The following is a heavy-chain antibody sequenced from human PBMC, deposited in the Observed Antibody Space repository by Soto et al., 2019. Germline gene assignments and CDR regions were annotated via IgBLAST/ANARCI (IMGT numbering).Heavy chain of an antibody. V-gene: IGHV1-69*02. J-gene: IGHJ3*02. CDR1: GGTFSSYT. CDR2: IIPILGIA. CDR3: AKGLVVSTIDRNDAFAI. D-gene: IGHD5-12*01. Sequence: QVQLVQSGAEVKKPGSSVKVSCKASGGTFSSYTISWVRQAPGQGLEWMGRIIPILGIANYAQKFQGRVTITAGNSTSAAYMEISRLISQDTDVYYCAKGLVVSTIDRNDAFAIWGHGTMVTVSS.